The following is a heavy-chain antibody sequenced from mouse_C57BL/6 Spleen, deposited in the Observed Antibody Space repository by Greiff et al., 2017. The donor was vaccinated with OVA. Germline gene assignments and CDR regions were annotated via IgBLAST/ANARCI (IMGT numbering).Heavy chain of an antibody. CDR1: GYTFTDYA. J-gene: IGHJ2*01. Sequence: VKLVEPGPELVRPGVSVKISCKGSGYTFTDYAMHWVKQSHATSLEWIGVISPYYGDASYNQKFKDKATMTVDKSSSTAYMELARLTSEDSAVYYCTRRDGYHFDYWGQGTTLTVSS. CDR2: ISPYYGDA. V-gene: IGHV1-67*01. CDR3: TRRDGYHFDY. D-gene: IGHD2-3*01.